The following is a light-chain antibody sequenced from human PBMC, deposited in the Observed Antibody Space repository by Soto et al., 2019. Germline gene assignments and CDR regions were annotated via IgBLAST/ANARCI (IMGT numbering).Light chain of an antibody. CDR1: SSDVGSFNF. CDR3: CSYASSSAWV. CDR2: WVT. V-gene: IGLV2-23*02. Sequence: QSALTQPASVSGSPGQSITISCTGTSSDVGSFNFVSWYLQHPGKAPKLLIYWVTERPSGVSNRFSGSKSGNTASLTISGLQADDVADYYCCSYASSSAWVFGGGTKLTVL. J-gene: IGLJ2*01.